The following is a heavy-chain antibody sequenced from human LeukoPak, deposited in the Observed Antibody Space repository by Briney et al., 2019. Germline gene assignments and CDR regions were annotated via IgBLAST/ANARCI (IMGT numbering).Heavy chain of an antibody. Sequence: GGSLRLSCAASGFTFSSYSMNWVRQAPGKGLEWVSSISSSSSYIYYADSVKGRFTTSRDNAKNSLYLQMNSLRAEDTAVYYCASSSWSYYYYGMDVWGQGTTVTVSS. CDR1: GFTFSSYS. J-gene: IGHJ6*02. CDR3: ASSSWSYYYYGMDV. CDR2: ISSSSSYI. D-gene: IGHD6-13*01. V-gene: IGHV3-21*01.